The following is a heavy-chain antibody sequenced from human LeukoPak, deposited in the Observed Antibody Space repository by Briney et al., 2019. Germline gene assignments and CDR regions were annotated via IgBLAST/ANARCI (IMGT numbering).Heavy chain of an antibody. CDR3: ARTGAVAAHRGGFDY. CDR2: INHSGST. J-gene: IGHJ4*02. V-gene: IGHV4-39*07. D-gene: IGHD6-19*01. Sequence: KPSETLSLTCTVSSGSISTSNYYSGWVRQPPGKALEWIGEINHSGSTNYNPSLKSRVTISVDTSKNQFSLKLSSVTAADTAVYYCARTGAVAAHRGGFDYWGQGILVTVSS. CDR1: SGSISTSNYY.